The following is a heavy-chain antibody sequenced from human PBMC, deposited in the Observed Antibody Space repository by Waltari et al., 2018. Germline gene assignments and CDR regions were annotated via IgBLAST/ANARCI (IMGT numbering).Heavy chain of an antibody. V-gene: IGHV1-46*01. D-gene: IGHD3-9*01. J-gene: IGHJ5*02. CDR2: INPSGGRT. Sequence: QVQLVQSGAEVKKPVASVKVSCKASGYTFTSYYMPWLRQAPGQGLEWMGIINPSGGRTSYAQKFQGRVTMTRDTSTSTVYMELSSLRSEDTAVCYCARSSSGGSNYDILTGYYKGDWFDPWGQGTLVTVSS. CDR3: ARSSSGGSNYDILTGYYKGDWFDP. CDR1: GYTFTSYY.